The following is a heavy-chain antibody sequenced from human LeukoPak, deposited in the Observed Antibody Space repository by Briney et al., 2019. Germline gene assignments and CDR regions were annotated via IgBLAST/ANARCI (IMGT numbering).Heavy chain of an antibody. D-gene: IGHD1-1*01. J-gene: IGHJ3*02. CDR1: GFTFSDYY. CDR2: ISSSGSTI. Sequence: KAGGSLRLSCAASGFTFSDYYMSWIRQAPGKGLEWVSYISSSGSTIYYADSVKGRITISRDNAKNSLYLQMNSLRAEDTAVYYCARVEQLKAFDIWGQGTMVTVSS. V-gene: IGHV3-11*04. CDR3: ARVEQLKAFDI.